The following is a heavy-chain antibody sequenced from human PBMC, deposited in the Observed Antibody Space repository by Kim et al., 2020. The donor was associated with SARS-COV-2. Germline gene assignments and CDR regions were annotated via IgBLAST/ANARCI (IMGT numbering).Heavy chain of an antibody. Sequence: GGSLRLSCAASGFTFSSYAMSWVRQAPGKGLEWVSAISGSGGSTYYADSVKGRFTISRDNSKNTLYLQMNSLRAEDTAVYYCAKVPLMVSSSSWYDLNYFDYWGQGTLVTVSS. D-gene: IGHD6-13*01. CDR1: GFTFSSYA. J-gene: IGHJ4*02. V-gene: IGHV3-23*01. CDR3: AKVPLMVSSSSWYDLNYFDY. CDR2: ISGSGGST.